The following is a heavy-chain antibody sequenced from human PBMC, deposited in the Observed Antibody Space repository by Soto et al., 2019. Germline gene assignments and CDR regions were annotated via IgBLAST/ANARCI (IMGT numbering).Heavy chain of an antibody. V-gene: IGHV3-23*01. CDR2: ISGNGGNT. CDR1: GFTFSSYA. D-gene: IGHD2-21*02. Sequence: GGSLRLSCAASGFTFSSYAMSWVRQAPGKGLEWVSAISGNGGNTYYADSVKGRFTISRDNSRNTLFLQMNSLRAEDTALYYCAKVVPSVVVVVPALKDYFDYWGQGTLVTVSS. CDR3: AKVVPSVVVVVPALKDYFDY. J-gene: IGHJ4*02.